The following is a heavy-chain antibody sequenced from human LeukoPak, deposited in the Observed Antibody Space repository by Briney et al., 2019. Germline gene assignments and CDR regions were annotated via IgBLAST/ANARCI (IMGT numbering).Heavy chain of an antibody. Sequence: GGSLRLSCAASGFTFSSYGMHWVRQAPGKGLEWVAVIWYDGSNKYYADSVKGRFTISRDNSKNTLYLQMNSLRAEDTAVYYCARGTVAGKAPYWGQGTLVTVSS. CDR3: ARGTVAGKAPY. CDR1: GFTFSSYG. V-gene: IGHV3-33*01. D-gene: IGHD6-19*01. CDR2: IWYDGSNK. J-gene: IGHJ4*02.